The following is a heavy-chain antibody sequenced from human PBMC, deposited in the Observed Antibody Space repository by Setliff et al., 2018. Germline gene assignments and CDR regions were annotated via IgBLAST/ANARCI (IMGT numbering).Heavy chain of an antibody. CDR1: GYTFIYYY. V-gene: IGHV7-4-1*02. CDR2: INTNTGNP. CDR3: ARGSRFGTIVYKGDYYMDV. D-gene: IGHD3-10*01. Sequence: ASVKVSCKASGYTFIYYYIHWVRQAPGQGLEWMGWINTNTGNPVYAQGFTGRFVFSLDTSVSTAYLQISSLKAEDTAIYYCARGSRFGTIVYKGDYYMDVWGKGTTVTVSS. J-gene: IGHJ6*03.